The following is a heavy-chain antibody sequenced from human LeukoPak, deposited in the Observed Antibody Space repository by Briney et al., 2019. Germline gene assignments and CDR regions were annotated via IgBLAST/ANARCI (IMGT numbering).Heavy chain of an antibody. CDR1: GFTFDDYA. CDR2: ISWNSGSI. CDR3: AKPTTMIVVEGYFQH. V-gene: IGHV3-9*01. Sequence: PGGSLRLSCAASGFTFDDYAMHWVRQAPGKGLEWASGISWNSGSIGYADSVKGRFTISRDNAKNSLYLQMNSLRAEDTALHYCAKPTTMIVVEGYFQHWGQGTLVTVSS. J-gene: IGHJ1*01. D-gene: IGHD3-22*01.